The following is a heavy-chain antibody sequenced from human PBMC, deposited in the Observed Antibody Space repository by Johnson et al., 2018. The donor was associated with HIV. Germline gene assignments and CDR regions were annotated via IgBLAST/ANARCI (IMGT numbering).Heavy chain of an antibody. D-gene: IGHD6-6*01. Sequence: QVQLVESGGGVVQPGRSLRLSCAASGFTFSSYAMHWVRQAPGKGLEWVAVISYDGSNKYYPDSVKGRFTISRDNSKNTVFLQMIILRPKDTAMYYCASGVTARAMWG. CDR1: GFTFSSYA. CDR2: ISYDGSNK. CDR3: ASGVTARAM. V-gene: IGHV3-30-3*01. J-gene: IGHJ1*01.